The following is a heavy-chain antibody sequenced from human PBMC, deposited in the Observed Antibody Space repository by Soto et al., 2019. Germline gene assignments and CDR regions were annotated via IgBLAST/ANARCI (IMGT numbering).Heavy chain of an antibody. CDR2: SIPIQGRA. V-gene: IGHV1-69*02. CDR1: GGTFTRYI. Sequence: QVQLVQSGAEVKRPGSSVKVSCEASGGTFTRYIFTWVRQAPGQGLEWMGRSIPIQGRADYALKFQDRVTMAADKSTKTVYMELRSLRPDDRGIYYWAKSLVFVDHAHLDVWVKGTTVTVSP. J-gene: IGHJ6*04. CDR3: AKSLVFVDHAHLDV. D-gene: IGHD3-16*01.